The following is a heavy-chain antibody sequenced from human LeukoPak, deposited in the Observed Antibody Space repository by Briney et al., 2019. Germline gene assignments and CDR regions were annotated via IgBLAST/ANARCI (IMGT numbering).Heavy chain of an antibody. V-gene: IGHV3-21*01. J-gene: IGHJ6*03. CDR3: ARNPPGIVGAPTHYCYYMDV. CDR1: GFTFSSYS. D-gene: IGHD1-26*01. CDR2: LSSSSSYI. Sequence: PGGSLRLSCAASGFTFSSYSMNWVRQAPGKGLEWVSSLSSSSSYIDYADSVKGRFTISRDNAKNSLYLQMNSLTAEDTAVYYCARNPPGIVGAPTHYCYYMDVWGRGTTVTISS.